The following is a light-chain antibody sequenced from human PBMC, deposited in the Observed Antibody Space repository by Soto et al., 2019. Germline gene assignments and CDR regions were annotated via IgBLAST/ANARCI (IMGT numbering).Light chain of an antibody. CDR3: AAWDDSLSGWV. V-gene: IGLV1-47*01. CDR1: SSNIGSNY. CDR2: RNN. J-gene: IGLJ3*02. Sequence: QLVLTQPPSASGTPGQRVTISCSGSSSNIGSNYVYWYQQLPGTAPKLLIYRNNQRPSGVPDRFSGSKSGTSASLAISELRSEDEADYYCAAWDDSLSGWVFGGGTKVTVL.